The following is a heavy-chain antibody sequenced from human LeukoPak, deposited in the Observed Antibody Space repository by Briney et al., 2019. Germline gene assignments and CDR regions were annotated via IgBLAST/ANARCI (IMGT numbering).Heavy chain of an antibody. CDR2: INRNGIT. V-gene: IGHV4-4*07. CDR1: GGSISDSY. Sequence: SETLSLTCSVSGGSISDSYWGWIRQPAGSGLEWIGRINRNGITKYNPSLKSRVTMSVDTSKNQFSLNLRSLTAADTAVYYCARSRGTTLVTRFDYWGQGTLVTVSS. D-gene: IGHD5-18*01. J-gene: IGHJ4*02. CDR3: ARSRGTTLVTRFDY.